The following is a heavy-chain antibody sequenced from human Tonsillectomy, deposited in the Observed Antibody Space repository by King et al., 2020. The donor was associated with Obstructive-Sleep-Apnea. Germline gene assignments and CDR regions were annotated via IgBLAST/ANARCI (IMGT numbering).Heavy chain of an antibody. Sequence: VQLQESGPGLVRPSETLSLTCTVPGGSITNYYWGWIRQPPGKGLEWIGYIYYSVITDYNPALRGRVTISVDTSKNQLSLRVTSVTAAVTAEYFCARWNEGFDYWGQGTLVTVSS. V-gene: IGHV4-59*08. J-gene: IGHJ4*02. CDR3: ARWNEGFDY. CDR1: GGSITNYY. CDR2: IYYSVIT. D-gene: IGHD1-1*01.